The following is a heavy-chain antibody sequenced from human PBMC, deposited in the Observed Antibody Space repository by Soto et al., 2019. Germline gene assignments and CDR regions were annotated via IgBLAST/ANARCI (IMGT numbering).Heavy chain of an antibody. Sequence: PGGSLRLSCAASGFTFNSFWMSWVRQAPGKGLEWVANINPDGSEAYYVGSVKGRFTISRDNTKNSLYLQMNSLRAEDTAAYYCAKDGDGSASPFDYWGQGPQVTVSS. CDR1: GFTFNSFW. V-gene: IGHV3-7*05. CDR2: INPDGSEA. D-gene: IGHD2-21*01. CDR3: AKDGDGSASPFDY. J-gene: IGHJ4*02.